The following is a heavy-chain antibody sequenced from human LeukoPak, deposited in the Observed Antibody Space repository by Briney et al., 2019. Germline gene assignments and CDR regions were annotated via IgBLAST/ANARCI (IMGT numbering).Heavy chain of an antibody. V-gene: IGHV3-48*01. CDR2: ISSSSSTT. CDR3: AKFGDSSGYYYVTYHGFDY. J-gene: IGHJ4*02. Sequence: PGGSLRLSCAASGFTFSNYNMNWVRQAPGKGLEWVSYISSSSSTTYYADSVRGRFTISRDNSKNTLYLQLNSLRAEDTAVYYCAKFGDSSGYYYVTYHGFDYWGQGTLVTVSS. D-gene: IGHD3-22*01. CDR1: GFTFSNYN.